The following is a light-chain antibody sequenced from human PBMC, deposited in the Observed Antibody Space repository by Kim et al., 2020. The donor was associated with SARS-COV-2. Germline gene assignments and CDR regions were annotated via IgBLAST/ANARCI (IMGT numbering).Light chain of an antibody. J-gene: IGLJ1*01. V-gene: IGLV3-1*01. CDR3: QTWDSHTFV. CDR1: KLGDKY. CDR2: QDD. Sequence: SGSPGRTVSITCSGDKLGDKYPYWYQQKPGQSPVLVIYQDDKRPSGIPERFSGSNSGDTATLTISGTQPMDEGDYYCQTWDSHTFVFGAGTKVTVL.